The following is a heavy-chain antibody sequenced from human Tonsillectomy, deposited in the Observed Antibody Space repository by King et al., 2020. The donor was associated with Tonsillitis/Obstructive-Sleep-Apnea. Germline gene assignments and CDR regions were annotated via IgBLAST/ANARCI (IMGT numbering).Heavy chain of an antibody. J-gene: IGHJ3*02. CDR3: ARPAYCGGDCYDAFDI. V-gene: IGHV5-51*03. CDR2: IYPGDSDT. D-gene: IGHD2-21*02. Sequence: QLVQSGAEVKKPGESLKISCKGSGYSFTSYWIGWVRQMTGKGLEWVGIIYPGDSDTRYSPSFQGQVTISADKSISTAYLQWSSLKASATAMYYCARPAYCGGDCYDAFDIWGQGTLVTVSS. CDR1: GYSFTSYW.